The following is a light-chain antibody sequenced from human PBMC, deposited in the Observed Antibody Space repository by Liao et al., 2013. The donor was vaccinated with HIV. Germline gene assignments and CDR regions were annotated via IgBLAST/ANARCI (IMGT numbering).Light chain of an antibody. Sequence: SYELTQPPSVSVSPGQTAIITCSGDKLGDKYACWYQQRPGQSPVLVIYQDTKRPSGIPERFSGSNSGNTATLTISGTQAMDEADYYCQAWDSSTRLFGVG. CDR2: QDT. J-gene: IGLJ2*01. CDR3: QAWDSSTRL. CDR1: KLGDKY. V-gene: IGLV3-1*01.